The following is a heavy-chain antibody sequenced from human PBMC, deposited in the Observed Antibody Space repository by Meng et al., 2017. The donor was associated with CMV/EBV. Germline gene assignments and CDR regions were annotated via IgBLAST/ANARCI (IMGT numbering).Heavy chain of an antibody. CDR1: GGSISSYY. Sequence: QGQLQESGPGLVKPSETLSLPRTVSGGSISSYYWSWIRQPAGKGLEWIGRIYTSGSTNYNPSLKSRVTMSVDTSKNQFSLKLSSVTAADTAVYYCAREIVVVPAAIDNWFDPWGQGTLVTVSS. V-gene: IGHV4-4*07. CDR3: AREIVVVPAAIDNWFDP. D-gene: IGHD2-2*02. CDR2: IYTSGST. J-gene: IGHJ5*02.